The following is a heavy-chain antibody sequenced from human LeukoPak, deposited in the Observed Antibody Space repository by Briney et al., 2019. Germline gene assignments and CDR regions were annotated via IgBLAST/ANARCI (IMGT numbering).Heavy chain of an antibody. V-gene: IGHV3-7*05. Sequence: GGSLTLSCAASGFTFSNYWMSWVRQAPGKGRDWVANIKQDGSEKYYVDSVKGRFTISRDNAKNSLYLQMNSLRAEDTAVYYCARDFMIRGYCSSTSCYLDYWGQGTLVTVSS. D-gene: IGHD2-2*01. CDR1: GFTFSNYW. J-gene: IGHJ4*02. CDR3: ARDFMIRGYCSSTSCYLDY. CDR2: IKQDGSEK.